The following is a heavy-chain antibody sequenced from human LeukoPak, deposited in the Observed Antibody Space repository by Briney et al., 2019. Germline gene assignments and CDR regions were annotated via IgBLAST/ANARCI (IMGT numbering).Heavy chain of an antibody. V-gene: IGHV4-59*01. Sequence: SETLSLTCTVSGGSISSYYWSWIRQPPGKGLEWIGYIYYSGSTNYNPSLKSRVTISVDTSKNQFSLKLSSVTAADTAVYYCARHITIFGVVMIDPWGQGTLVTVSS. CDR3: ARHITIFGVVMIDP. D-gene: IGHD3-3*01. CDR2: IYYSGST. J-gene: IGHJ5*02. CDR1: GGSISSYY.